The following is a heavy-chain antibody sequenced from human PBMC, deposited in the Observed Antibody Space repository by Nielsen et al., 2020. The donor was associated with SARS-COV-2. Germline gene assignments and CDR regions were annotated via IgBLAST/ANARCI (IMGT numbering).Heavy chain of an antibody. CDR2: IDWDDDK. CDR1: GFSLSTSGMC. D-gene: IGHD6-19*01. V-gene: IGHV2-70*11. CDR3: ARIRPFYSSGWHYFDY. Sequence: SGPTLVKPTQTLTLTCTFSGFSLSTSGMCVSWIRQPPGKALEWLARIDWDDDKYYSTSLKTRLTISKDTSKNQVVLTMTNMDPVDTATYYCARIRPFYSSGWHYFDYWGQGTLVTVSS. J-gene: IGHJ4*02.